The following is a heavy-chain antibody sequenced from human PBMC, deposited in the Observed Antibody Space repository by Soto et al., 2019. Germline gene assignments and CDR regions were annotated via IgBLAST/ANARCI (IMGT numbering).Heavy chain of an antibody. D-gene: IGHD1-7*01. Sequence: DVHLVESGGGLVKPGGSLRLSCATSGFTFSSYTMNWVRQAPGKGLEWVSSISSSSLHIYYAESVKGRFTISRDNANDSLYLQMHSLRAEDTAMYYCARSPAGITGTGRDFWGQGTLVTVSS. CDR2: ISSSSLHI. CDR1: GFTFSSYT. CDR3: ARSPAGITGTGRDF. J-gene: IGHJ4*02. V-gene: IGHV3-21*04.